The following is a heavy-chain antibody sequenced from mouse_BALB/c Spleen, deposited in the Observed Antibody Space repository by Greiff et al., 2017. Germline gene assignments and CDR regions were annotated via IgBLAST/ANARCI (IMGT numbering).Heavy chain of an antibody. Sequence: EVQLQQSGPELVKPGASVKMSCKASGYTFTSYVMHWVKQKPGQGLEWIGYINPYNDGTKYNEKFKGKATLTSDKSSSTAYMELSSLTSEDSAVYYCAREDGYYGNYYAMDYWGQGTSVTVSS. CDR2: INPYNDGT. CDR3: AREDGYYGNYYAMDY. J-gene: IGHJ4*01. CDR1: GYTFTSYV. V-gene: IGHV1-14*01. D-gene: IGHD2-3*01.